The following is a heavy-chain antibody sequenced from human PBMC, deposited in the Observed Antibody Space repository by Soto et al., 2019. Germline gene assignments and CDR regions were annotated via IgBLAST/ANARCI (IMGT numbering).Heavy chain of an antibody. J-gene: IGHJ5*02. CDR1: GGSFSAYY. CDR3: ARARSDSYPNWFDP. V-gene: IGHV4-34*01. D-gene: IGHD3-10*01. Sequence: QVHLQQWGAGLLKPSETLSLTCAVYGGSFSAYYGTWIRQPPGKGLEWIGEINHSGSTNYNPSLKSRVPISVDPSKNQFSLTLTSVTASDRAVYYCARARSDSYPNWFDPWGQGTLVIVSS. CDR2: INHSGST.